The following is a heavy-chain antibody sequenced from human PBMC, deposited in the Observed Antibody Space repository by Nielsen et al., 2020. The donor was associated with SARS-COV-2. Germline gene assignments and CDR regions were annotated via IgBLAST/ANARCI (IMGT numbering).Heavy chain of an antibody. CDR2: INHSGST. J-gene: IGHJ6*02. CDR3: ARGSHRRQWLVPYYYYGMDV. D-gene: IGHD6-19*01. V-gene: IGHV4-34*01. CDR1: GGSFSGYY. Sequence: SETLSLTCAVYGGSFSGYYWSWIRQPPGKGLEWIGEINHSGSTNYNPSLKSRVTISVDTSKNQFSLKLSSVNAADTAVYYCARGSHRRQWLVPYYYYGMDVWGQGTTVTFSS.